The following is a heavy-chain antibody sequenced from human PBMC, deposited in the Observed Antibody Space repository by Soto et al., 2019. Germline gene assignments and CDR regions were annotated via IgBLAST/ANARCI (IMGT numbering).Heavy chain of an antibody. Sequence: PGGSLRLSCAASGFTFSSYSMNWVRQAPGKGLEWVSSISSSSSYIYYADSVKGRFTISRDNAKNSLYLQMNSLRAEDTAVYYCASVPKWLRVKDVYFDYWGQGTLVTVSS. J-gene: IGHJ4*02. D-gene: IGHD5-12*01. V-gene: IGHV3-21*01. CDR1: GFTFSSYS. CDR2: ISSSSSYI. CDR3: ASVPKWLRVKDVYFDY.